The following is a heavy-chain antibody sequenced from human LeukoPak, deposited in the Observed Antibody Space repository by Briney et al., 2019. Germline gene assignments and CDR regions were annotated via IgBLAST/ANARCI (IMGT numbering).Heavy chain of an antibody. J-gene: IGHJ4*02. Sequence: GGSLRLSCAASGFTFNSYGMHWVRQAPGKGLFWVAVIAYDGSNKYYADSVKGRFTISRYNSKNTLYLQVDSLRVEDTAVYYCAKAPVSGGRSPFDYWGQGTLVTVSS. CDR1: GFTFNSYG. V-gene: IGHV3-30*18. CDR3: AKAPVSGGRSPFDY. CDR2: IAYDGSNK. D-gene: IGHD2-15*01.